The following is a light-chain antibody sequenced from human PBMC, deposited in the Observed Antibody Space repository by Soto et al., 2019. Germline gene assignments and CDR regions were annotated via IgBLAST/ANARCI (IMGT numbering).Light chain of an antibody. CDR2: DTS. J-gene: IGKJ5*01. Sequence: IVLTQSPGTLSLSPGERATLSCRASQSVSNYLAWYQHKPGRAPRLLIYDTSNRATDIPARFSGSGSGTDFTLSISSLEPEDFAVYYCQQYNRGSPITFGQGTRLEIQ. CDR3: QQYNRGSPIT. CDR1: QSVSNY. V-gene: IGKV3-11*01.